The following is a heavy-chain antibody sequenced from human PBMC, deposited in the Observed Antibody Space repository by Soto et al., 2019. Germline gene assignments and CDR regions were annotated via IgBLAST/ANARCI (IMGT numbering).Heavy chain of an antibody. V-gene: IGHV3-49*05. CDR3: TRGLSSPTRGCRILGY. CDR1: GFTFGDYA. Sequence: EVQLVESGGGLVKPGRSLRLSCTASGFTFGDYAMSWFRQAPGKGLEWVGFIRSKAYGGTTEYAASVKGRFTISRDDSKSIAYLQMNSLKTEDTAVYYCTRGLSSPTRGCRILGYWGQGTLVTVSS. J-gene: IGHJ4*02. CDR2: IRSKAYGGTT. D-gene: IGHD2-15*01.